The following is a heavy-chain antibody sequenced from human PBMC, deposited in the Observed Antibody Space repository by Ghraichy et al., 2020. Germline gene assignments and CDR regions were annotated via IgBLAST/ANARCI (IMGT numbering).Heavy chain of an antibody. V-gene: IGHV4-59*08. CDR3: ARQYYYDSSGYFDY. Sequence: SETLSLTCTVSGGSISSYYWSWIRQPPGKGLEWIGYIYYSGSTNYNPSLKSRVTISVDTSKNQFSLKLSSVTAADTAVYYCARQYYYDSSGYFDYWGQGTLVTVSS. CDR1: GGSISSYY. CDR2: IYYSGST. D-gene: IGHD3-22*01. J-gene: IGHJ4*02.